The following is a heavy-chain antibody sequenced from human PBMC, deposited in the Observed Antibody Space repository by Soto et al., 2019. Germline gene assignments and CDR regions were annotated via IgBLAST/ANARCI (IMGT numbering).Heavy chain of an antibody. V-gene: IGHV1-69*01. CDR2: IIPIFGTA. D-gene: IGHD1-7*01. CDR3: ASFIRWNYPYYYYGTDV. CDR1: GGTFSSYA. Sequence: QVQLVQSGAEVKKPGSSVKVSCKASGGTFSSYAISWVRQAPGQGLEWMGGIIPIFGTANYAQKFQGRVTITADESTSTAYMELSSLRSEDTAVYYCASFIRWNYPYYYYGTDVWGQGTTVTVSS. J-gene: IGHJ6*02.